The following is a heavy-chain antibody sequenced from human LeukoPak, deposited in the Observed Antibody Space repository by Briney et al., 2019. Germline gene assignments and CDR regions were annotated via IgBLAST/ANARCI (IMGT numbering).Heavy chain of an antibody. V-gene: IGHV3-11*04. CDR3: AREHYYDSSGYYSLTDY. CDR2: ISSSGTTI. J-gene: IGHJ4*02. D-gene: IGHD3-22*01. Sequence: GGSLRLSCAASGFTFSDYYMNWIRQAPGKGLEWVSYISSSGTTIYYADSVKGRFTISRNNARNSLYLQMNSLRAEDTAVYYCAREHYYDSSGYYSLTDYWGQGTLVTVSS. CDR1: GFTFSDYY.